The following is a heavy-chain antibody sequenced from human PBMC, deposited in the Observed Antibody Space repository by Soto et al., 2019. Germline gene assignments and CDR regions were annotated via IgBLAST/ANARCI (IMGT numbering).Heavy chain of an antibody. CDR1: VYPFTGYY. CDR2: INPNSDGT. V-gene: IGHV1-2*02. D-gene: IGHD6-6*01. J-gene: IGHJ6*02. Sequence: ASVTVSCKASVYPFTGYYMLWLRQAPRQGIEWLGWINPNSDGTNDAQKCQGKFTMIRDTSISRAYMELSRMRSDDTAVYYCASPLSSSAMYDWGQGTTVTVTS. CDR3: ASPLSSSAMYD.